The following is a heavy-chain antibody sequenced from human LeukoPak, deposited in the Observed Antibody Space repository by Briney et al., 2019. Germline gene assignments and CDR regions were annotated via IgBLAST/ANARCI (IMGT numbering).Heavy chain of an antibody. CDR2: INHSGST. D-gene: IGHD1-26*01. V-gene: IGHV4-34*01. CDR3: ARAQIVRGATDFDY. Sequence: SETLPLTCAVYGGSFSAYYWTWIRQPPGKGLEWIGEINHSGSTDYNPSLKSRVTISVDTSKNQFSLKLNSVTAADTAVYYCARAQIVRGATDFDYWGQGTLVTVSS. CDR1: GGSFSAYY. J-gene: IGHJ4*02.